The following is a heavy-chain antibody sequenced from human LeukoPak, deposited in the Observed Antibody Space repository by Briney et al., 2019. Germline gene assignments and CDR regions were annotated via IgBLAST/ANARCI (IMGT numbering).Heavy chain of an antibody. D-gene: IGHD2-2*02. CDR2: ISAYNGNT. V-gene: IGHV1-18*01. CDR3: ARARYCSSTSCSTPYFDY. Sequence: ASVKVSCKASGYTFTSYGISWVRQAPGQGLEWMGWISAYNGNTNYAQKFQGRVTMTTDTSTSTAYMELRSLRSDDTAVYYCARARYCSSTSCSTPYFDYWGQGTLVTVSS. J-gene: IGHJ4*02. CDR1: GYTFTSYG.